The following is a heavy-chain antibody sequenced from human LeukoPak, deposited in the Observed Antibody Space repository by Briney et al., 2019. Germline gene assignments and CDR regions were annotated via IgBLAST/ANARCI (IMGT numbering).Heavy chain of an antibody. V-gene: IGHV4-30-2*01. Sequence: SETLSLTCAVSGGSISSGGYSWSWIWQPPGKGLERIGYIYHSGSTYYNPSLKSRVTISVDRSKNQFSLKLSSVAAADTAVYYCARLDGIAAQSGWFDPWGQGTLVTVSS. D-gene: IGHD6-6*01. CDR3: ARLDGIAAQSGWFDP. CDR2: IYHSGST. CDR1: GGSISSGGYS. J-gene: IGHJ5*02.